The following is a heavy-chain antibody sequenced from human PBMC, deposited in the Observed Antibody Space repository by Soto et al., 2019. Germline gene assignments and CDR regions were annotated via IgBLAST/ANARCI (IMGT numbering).Heavy chain of an antibody. V-gene: IGHV3-7*03. CDR2: IKQDESEK. D-gene: IGHD2-2*01. J-gene: IGHJ6*02. Sequence: GGSLRLSCAASGFTFSNFWMSWVRQTPGRGLEWVANIKQDESEKKYVDSVKGRFTIFRDNAKYSLYLQMNSLRAEDTAVYYCARTTILLPAAANRGAPYNYYGLDVWGQGTSVTVSS. CDR3: ARTTILLPAAANRGAPYNYYGLDV. CDR1: GFTFSNFW.